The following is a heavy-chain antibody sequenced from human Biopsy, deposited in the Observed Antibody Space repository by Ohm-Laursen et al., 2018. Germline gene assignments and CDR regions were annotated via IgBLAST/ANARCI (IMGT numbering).Heavy chain of an antibody. D-gene: IGHD1-26*01. CDR2: IYTSGSP. V-gene: IGHV4-4*07. CDR3: ARGTGRYYVYGAFDI. Sequence: TLFLTCIVSGDSINNYYWSWIRQPAGKGLEWIGRIYTSGSPNYNLSLESRVTMSVDTSKNQFSLNLRSVTAADTAVYYCARGTGRYYVYGAFDIWGQGTVVTVSS. CDR1: GDSINNYY. J-gene: IGHJ3*02.